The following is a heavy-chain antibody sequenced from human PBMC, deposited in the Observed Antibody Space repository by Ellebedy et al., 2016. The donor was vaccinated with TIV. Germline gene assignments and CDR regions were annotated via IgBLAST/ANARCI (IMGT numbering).Heavy chain of an antibody. CDR2: IRSTAYGGTT. V-gene: IGHV3-49*03. CDR1: GFTFGDYA. Sequence: GESLKISCTASGFTFGDYAMSWFRQAPGKGLEWVGFIRSTAYGGTTEYAASVKGRFTISRDESKSIAYLQMNSLKTEDTAVYYCTRDRPYYDSSGYQKQFDYWGQGTLVTVSS. D-gene: IGHD3-22*01. CDR3: TRDRPYYDSSGYQKQFDY. J-gene: IGHJ4*02.